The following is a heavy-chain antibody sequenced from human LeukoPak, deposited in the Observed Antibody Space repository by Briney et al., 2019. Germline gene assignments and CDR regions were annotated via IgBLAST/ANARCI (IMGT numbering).Heavy chain of an antibody. J-gene: IGHJ4*02. CDR1: GFSFSSYG. CDR3: AKSRPKLPAAKYYFDY. CDR2: ISYDGSNK. D-gene: IGHD2-2*01. V-gene: IGHV3-30*18. Sequence: PGRSLRLSCAASGFSFSSYGIHWVRQAPGKGLEWVAVISYDGSNKYYADSVKGRFTISRDNSKNTLYLQMNSLRAEDTAVYYCAKSRPKLPAAKYYFDYWGQGTLVTVSS.